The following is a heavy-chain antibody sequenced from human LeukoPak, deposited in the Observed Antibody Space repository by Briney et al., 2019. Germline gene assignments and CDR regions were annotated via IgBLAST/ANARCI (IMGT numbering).Heavy chain of an antibody. J-gene: IGHJ4*02. Sequence: GGSLRLSCAASGFAFSSNWMHWVRQTPGKGLVWVSRINSGGSGTSYAASVEGRFTISRDNARNTLYLQMNSLRAEDTAVYYCATSLGPLTEYWGQGTLVTVSS. V-gene: IGHV3-74*01. D-gene: IGHD7-27*01. CDR2: INSGGSGT. CDR3: ATSLGPLTEY. CDR1: GFAFSSNW.